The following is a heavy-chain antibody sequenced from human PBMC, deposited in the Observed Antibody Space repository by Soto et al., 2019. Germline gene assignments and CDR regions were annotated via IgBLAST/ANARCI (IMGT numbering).Heavy chain of an antibody. J-gene: IGHJ5*02. CDR3: ARGFGSGGPNWFDP. Sequence: EVQLLESGGDLVQPGGSLRLSCAASGFTLSSYGMNWLRQAPGKGLEWVSEISGSGETFYTDSVKGRFSISRDNSKNTLHLQLSSLRAEDTAVYYCARGFGSGGPNWFDPWGQGTLVTVSS. D-gene: IGHD2-15*01. V-gene: IGHV3-23*01. CDR2: ISGSGET. CDR1: GFTLSSYG.